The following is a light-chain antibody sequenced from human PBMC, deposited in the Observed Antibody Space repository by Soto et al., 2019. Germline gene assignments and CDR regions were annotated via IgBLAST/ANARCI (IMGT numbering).Light chain of an antibody. V-gene: IGKV1-39*01. CDR2: AAS. CDR1: QGISTY. Sequence: DIQMTQSPSSLSESAGDRVTITCRASQGISTYLNWYQQKPRKAPKLLIYAASSLQSGVPSRFSGSGSETDFTLTISSLQPEDFATYSCQQSYSTTWTFGQGTKVEIQ. J-gene: IGKJ1*01. CDR3: QQSYSTTWT.